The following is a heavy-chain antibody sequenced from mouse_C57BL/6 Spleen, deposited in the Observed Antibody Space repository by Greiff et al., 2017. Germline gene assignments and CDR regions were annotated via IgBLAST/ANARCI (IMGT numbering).Heavy chain of an antibody. J-gene: IGHJ1*03. CDR2: ISNLAYSI. V-gene: IGHV5-15*01. CDR3: ARPFYDYDGGRYFDV. CDR1: GFTFSDYG. Sequence: EVKLVESGGGLVQPGGSLKLSCAASGFTFSDYGMAWVRQAPRKGPEWVAFISNLAYSIYYADTVTGRFTISRENAKNTLYLEMSSLRSEDTAMYYCARPFYDYDGGRYFDVWGTGTTVTVSS. D-gene: IGHD2-4*01.